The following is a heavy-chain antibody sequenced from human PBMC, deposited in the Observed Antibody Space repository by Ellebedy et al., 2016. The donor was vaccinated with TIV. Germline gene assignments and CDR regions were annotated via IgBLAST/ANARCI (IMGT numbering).Heavy chain of an antibody. D-gene: IGHD1-1*01. CDR2: ISGSSGRI. V-gene: IGHV3-48*01. J-gene: IGHJ4*02. CDR1: GFTLSSHF. CDR3: ARDSNWAFDY. Sequence: GGSLRLSXEGSGFTLSSHFINWVRQAQGQGLEWLAYISGSSGRIDYADSVRGRFTISKDNAKNSVDLQMDSLRVEDTSVYYCARDSNWAFDYWGQGILVTVSS.